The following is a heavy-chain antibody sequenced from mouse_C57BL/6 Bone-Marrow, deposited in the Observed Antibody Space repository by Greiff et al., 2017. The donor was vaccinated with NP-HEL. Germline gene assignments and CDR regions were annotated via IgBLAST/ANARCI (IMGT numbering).Heavy chain of an antibody. Sequence: QVHVKQPGAELVKPGASVKVSCKASGYTFTSYWMHWVKQRPGQGLEWIGRIHPSDSDTNYNQKFKGKATLTVDKSTSTAYMQLSSLTSEDSAVYYGAMRWDPFDYWGQGTTLTVSS. CDR3: AMRWDPFDY. V-gene: IGHV1-74*01. J-gene: IGHJ2*01. CDR2: IHPSDSDT. D-gene: IGHD4-1*01. CDR1: GYTFTSYW.